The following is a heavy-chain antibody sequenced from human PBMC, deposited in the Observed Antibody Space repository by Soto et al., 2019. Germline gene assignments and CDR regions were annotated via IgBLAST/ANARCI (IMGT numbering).Heavy chain of an antibody. CDR2: IYYSGST. Sequence: QVQLQESGPGLVKPSQTLSLTCTVSGGSISSGDYYWSWLRQPPGKGLEWIGYIYYSGSTYYNPSLKSRRTISVDTSKNQFALKLSSVTAADTAVYYCAREVAAAGINWFDPWGQGTLVTVSS. CDR3: AREVAAAGINWFDP. V-gene: IGHV4-30-4*01. CDR1: GGSISSGDYY. D-gene: IGHD6-13*01. J-gene: IGHJ5*02.